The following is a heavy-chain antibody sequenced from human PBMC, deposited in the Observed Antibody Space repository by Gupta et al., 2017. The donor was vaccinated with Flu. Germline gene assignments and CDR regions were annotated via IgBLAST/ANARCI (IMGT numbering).Heavy chain of an antibody. CDR2: ISHDGSNY. Sequence: QERVVESGGGVVQPGRSLSLSCAASGFRFSNYGMPWVPPPPGKGLEWVAVISHDGSNYYHTDSVKGRFTISRDNSKNTLYLQMSSLRTEDTAVYYCAKDWRWDNNNYGMNVWGQGTTVTVSS. CDR1: GFRFSNYG. CDR3: AKDWRWDNNNYGMNV. J-gene: IGHJ6*02. D-gene: IGHD5-24*01. V-gene: IGHV3-30*18.